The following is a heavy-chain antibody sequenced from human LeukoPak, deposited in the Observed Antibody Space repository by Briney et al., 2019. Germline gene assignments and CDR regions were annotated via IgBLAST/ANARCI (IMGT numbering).Heavy chain of an antibody. J-gene: IGHJ4*02. CDR2: ISSSSSYI. CDR3: ASGLHIVVVTASYDY. V-gene: IGHV3-21*01. CDR1: GFTFSSYS. Sequence: PGGSLRLSRAASGFTFSSYSMNWVRQAPGKGLEWVSSISSSSSYIYYADSVKGRFTISRDNAKNSLYLQMNSLRAEDTAVYYCASGLHIVVVTASYDYWGQGTLVTVSS. D-gene: IGHD2-21*02.